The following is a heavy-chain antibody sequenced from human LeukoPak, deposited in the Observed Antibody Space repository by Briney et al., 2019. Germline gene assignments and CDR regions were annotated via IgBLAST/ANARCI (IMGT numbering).Heavy chain of an antibody. CDR1: GYSIAGYY. Sequence: ASVKVSCKNPGYSIAGYYIHWVRQAPGQGLEWMGRLNPNYRDTNFAQRFQGRVTMTRDTTITTAFMELNNLRSDDTAIYYCARGAYDYDAFDIWGRGTMVTVSS. CDR3: ARGAYDYDAFDI. D-gene: IGHD4-11*01. CDR2: LNPNYRDT. J-gene: IGHJ3*02. V-gene: IGHV1-2*06.